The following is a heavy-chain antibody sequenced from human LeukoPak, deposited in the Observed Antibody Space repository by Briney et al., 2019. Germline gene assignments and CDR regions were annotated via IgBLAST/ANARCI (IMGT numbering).Heavy chain of an antibody. D-gene: IGHD3-22*01. CDR3: ARGRLGWDDGSGFGTMAL. V-gene: IGHV3-48*03. CDR1: GFTFSSYN. Sequence: PGGSLRLSCAASGFTFSSYNMNWVRQAPGKGPEWVAYIGNRGFTIYYADSVKGRFTISRDNAKNTLYLQMNSLGPEDTALYYCARGRLGWDDGSGFGTMALWGQGTLVTVSS. J-gene: IGHJ4*02. CDR2: IGNRGFTI.